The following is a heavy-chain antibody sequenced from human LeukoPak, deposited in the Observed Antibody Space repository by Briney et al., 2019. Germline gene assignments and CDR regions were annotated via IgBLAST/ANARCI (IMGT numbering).Heavy chain of an antibody. J-gene: IGHJ4*02. CDR2: INWNGGST. CDR1: GFTFDDYG. D-gene: IGHD2-2*02. CDR3: ARLANYCSSTSCYIYYFDY. V-gene: IGHV3-20*04. Sequence: GGSLRLSCAASGFTFDDYGMSWVRQAPGKGLEWVSGINWNGGSTGYADSVKGRFTISRDNAKNSLYPQMNSLRAEDTALYYCARLANYCSSTSCYIYYFDYWGQGTLVTVSS.